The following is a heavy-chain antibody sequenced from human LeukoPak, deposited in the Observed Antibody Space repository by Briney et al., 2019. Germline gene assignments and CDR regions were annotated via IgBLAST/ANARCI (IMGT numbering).Heavy chain of an antibody. CDR1: GFTFSSYW. D-gene: IGHD2-2*02. CDR3: ARERGGFCSGTSCYKAFDI. CDR2: IKQDGSEK. J-gene: IGHJ3*02. Sequence: GGSLRLSCAASGFTFSSYWMTWVRQAPGKGREWVANIKQDGSEKYYVDSVKGRFTISRDSANSSLCLQLNSLRAEDTAVYYCARERGGFCSGTSCYKAFDIWGQGTMVTVSS. V-gene: IGHV3-7*01.